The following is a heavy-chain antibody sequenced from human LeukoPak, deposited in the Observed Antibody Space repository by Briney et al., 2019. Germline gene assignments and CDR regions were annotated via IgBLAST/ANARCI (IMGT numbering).Heavy chain of an antibody. J-gene: IGHJ2*01. Sequence: HVASVKVSCKASGYTFTSYDINWVRQATGQGLEWMGWMNPNSGNTGYAQKFQGRVTMTRNTSISTAYMELSSLRSEDTAVYYCARGVVVVAATPWYFDLWGRGTLVTVSS. CDR3: ARGVVVVAATPWYFDL. D-gene: IGHD2-15*01. CDR2: MNPNSGNT. CDR1: GYTFTSYD. V-gene: IGHV1-8*01.